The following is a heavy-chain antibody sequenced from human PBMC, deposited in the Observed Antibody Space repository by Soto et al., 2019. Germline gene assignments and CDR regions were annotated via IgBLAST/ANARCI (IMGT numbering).Heavy chain of an antibody. CDR2: IYPGGSDT. Sequence: PGESLKISCKGSGYSFTSYWIGRVRQMPGKGLVWMGIIYPGGSDTRYSPSFQGQVTISADKAISTAYLQWSSLKASDTAMYYCARHEYGHYYDSSGLYYYYYYYGMDVWGQGTTVTVSS. V-gene: IGHV5-51*01. J-gene: IGHJ6*02. D-gene: IGHD3-22*01. CDR3: ARHEYGHYYDSSGLYYYYYYYGMDV. CDR1: GYSFTSYW.